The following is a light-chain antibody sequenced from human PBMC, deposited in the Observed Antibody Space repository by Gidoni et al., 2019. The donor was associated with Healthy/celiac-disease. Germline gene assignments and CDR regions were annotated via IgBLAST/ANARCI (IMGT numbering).Light chain of an antibody. CDR1: SSDVGSYNL. V-gene: IGLV2-23*02. CDR2: EVS. CDR3: CSYAGSSTFVV. J-gene: IGLJ2*01. Sequence: QSALTQPASVSGSPGQSITISCTGTSSDVGSYNLVSWSQPHPGKAPKLMIYEVSKRPSGVSNRFSGSKSGNTASLTISGLQAEDEADYYCCSYAGSSTFVVFGGGTKLTVL.